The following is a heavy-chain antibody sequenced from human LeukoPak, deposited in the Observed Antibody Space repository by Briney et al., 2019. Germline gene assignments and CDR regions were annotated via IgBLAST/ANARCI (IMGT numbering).Heavy chain of an antibody. CDR3: AKDLYGDYEFDC. CDR2: ISGSGGNT. V-gene: IGHV3-23*01. D-gene: IGHD4-17*01. J-gene: IGHJ4*02. CDR1: GFTFSSYA. Sequence: PGGSLRLSCAASGFTFSSYAMSWVRQAPGKGPEWVSVISGSGGNTYYADSVKGRFTISRDNSKNTLYLQLNSLRAEDTAVYYCAKDLYGDYEFDCWGQGTLVTVSS.